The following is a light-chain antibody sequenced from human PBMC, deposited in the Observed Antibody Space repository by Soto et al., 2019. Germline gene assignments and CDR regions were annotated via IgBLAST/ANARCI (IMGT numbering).Light chain of an antibody. CDR2: EVN. CDR1: SSDVGGYNY. J-gene: IGLJ1*01. CDR3: SSHAGSKRV. Sequence: QSVLTQPPSASGSPGQSVTISCTGTSSDVGGYNYVSWYQQHPGKAPKLMIYEVNKRPSGVHDRFSGSKSGNTASLTVSGLQAEDEGDYYCSSHAGSKRVFGTGTKVTVL. V-gene: IGLV2-8*01.